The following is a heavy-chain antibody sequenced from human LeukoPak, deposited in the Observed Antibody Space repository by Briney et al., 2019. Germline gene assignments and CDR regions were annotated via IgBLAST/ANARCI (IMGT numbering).Heavy chain of an antibody. CDR1: GYTFTGYY. Sequence: ASVKVSCKASGYTFTGYYMHWVRQAPGQGLEWMGRINPSSGGTNYAQKFQGRVTMTRDTSISTAYMELSRLRSDDTAVYYCARVNKGYCSGGSCYPLGYWGQGTLVTVSS. J-gene: IGHJ4*02. CDR3: ARVNKGYCSGGSCYPLGY. V-gene: IGHV1-2*06. CDR2: INPSSGGT. D-gene: IGHD2-15*01.